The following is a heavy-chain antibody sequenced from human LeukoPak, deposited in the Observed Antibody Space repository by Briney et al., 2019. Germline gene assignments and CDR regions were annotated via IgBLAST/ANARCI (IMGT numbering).Heavy chain of an antibody. D-gene: IGHD1-26*01. Sequence: GESLKISCKDYGYNFASYWIGWVRQMPRKGLEWMGNIYPGDSDTRYSPSFQGQVTISADKSISTAYLQWTSLKASDTAMYYCARHETGSYLRPPGDYWGQGTLVTVSS. J-gene: IGHJ4*02. CDR1: GYNFASYW. CDR2: IYPGDSDT. CDR3: ARHETGSYLRPPGDY. V-gene: IGHV5-51*01.